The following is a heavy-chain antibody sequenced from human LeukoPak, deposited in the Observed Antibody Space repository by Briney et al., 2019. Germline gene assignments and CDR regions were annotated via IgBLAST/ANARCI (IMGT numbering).Heavy chain of an antibody. Sequence: ASVKVSCKASGYTFTGYYMHWVRQAPGQGLEWMGWINPNSGGTNYAQKFQGRVTMTRDTSISTAYMELSRLRSDDTAVYYCAREENTNGVCYTGAICWFDPWGQGTLVTVSS. J-gene: IGHJ5*02. CDR1: GYTFTGYY. D-gene: IGHD2-8*01. CDR2: INPNSGGT. CDR3: AREENTNGVCYTGAICWFDP. V-gene: IGHV1-2*02.